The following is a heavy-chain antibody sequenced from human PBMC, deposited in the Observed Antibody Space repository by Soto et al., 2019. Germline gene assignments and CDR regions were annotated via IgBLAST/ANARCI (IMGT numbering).Heavy chain of an antibody. CDR1: GFTFTSYA. CDR2: ISGSGGSS. CDR3: AKGGSYYYDSSGYYAN. V-gene: IGHV3-23*01. J-gene: IGHJ4*02. D-gene: IGHD3-22*01. Sequence: GGSLRLSCAASGFTFTSYAMSWVRQAPGKGLEWVSAISGSGGSSYYADSVKGRFTISRDNSKNTLFLQMNSLRAEDTAIYYCAKGGSYYYDSSGYYANWGRGTLVTVSS.